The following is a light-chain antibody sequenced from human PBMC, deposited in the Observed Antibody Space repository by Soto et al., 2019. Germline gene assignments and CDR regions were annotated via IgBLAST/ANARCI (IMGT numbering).Light chain of an antibody. Sequence: EIVMTQSPATLAVSPGERAALSCRASQSVSSNFAWYQQKPGQAPRLLIYGASSRATGTPARFSGSGSGTEFTLTISSLQSEDFAVYYCQQYNNWPYTFGLGTQLE. J-gene: IGKJ2*01. V-gene: IGKV3-15*01. CDR1: QSVSSN. CDR2: GAS. CDR3: QQYNNWPYT.